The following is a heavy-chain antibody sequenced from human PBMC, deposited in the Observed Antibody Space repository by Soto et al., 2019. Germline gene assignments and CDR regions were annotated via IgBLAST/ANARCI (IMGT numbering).Heavy chain of an antibody. Sequence: PGGSLRLSCAASGFTFSSYWMHWVRQAPGKGLVWVSRINRDGSTTTYADSVKGRFTISRDNAKNSLYLQMNSLRAEDTAVYYCAREAANGVYGPYYYYYYMDVWGKGTTVTVSS. CDR2: INRDGSTT. CDR1: GFTFSSYW. CDR3: AREAANGVYGPYYYYYYMDV. V-gene: IGHV3-74*01. D-gene: IGHD2-8*01. J-gene: IGHJ6*03.